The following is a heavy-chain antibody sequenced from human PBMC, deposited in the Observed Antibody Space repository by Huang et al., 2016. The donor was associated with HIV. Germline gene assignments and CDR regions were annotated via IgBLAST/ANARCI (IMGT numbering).Heavy chain of an antibody. V-gene: IGHV3-30*18. J-gene: IGHJ4*02. CDR1: GFKLSGFG. Sequence: QVHLVESGGGVVQPGGSLSLSCAASGFKLSGFGMHWVRQAPGSGLEWGAVISYDGRSQFYTDSVKGRFTISRDNSDNTLSLQMKGLRPDDTAVYYCAKESRWFSDFDHWGQGVLVSVSS. D-gene: IGHD2-15*01. CDR2: ISYDGRSQ. CDR3: AKESRWFSDFDH.